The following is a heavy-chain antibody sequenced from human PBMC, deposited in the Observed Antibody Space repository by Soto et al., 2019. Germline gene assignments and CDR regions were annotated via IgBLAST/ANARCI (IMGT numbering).Heavy chain of an antibody. D-gene: IGHD2-2*01. CDR3: ARDRCGEPYCSSTD. J-gene: IGHJ3*01. V-gene: IGHV1-18*01. CDR2: IGVDNGNT. Sequence: GASVKVSWKACGFRFTSSAMRWVRQARGQRLERIGWIGVDNGNTNYAQKFQGRVTITRDTSTSTAYMELRSLRSGDTAVYYCARDRCGEPYCSSTDWGQGTMVTVSS. CDR1: GFRFTSSA.